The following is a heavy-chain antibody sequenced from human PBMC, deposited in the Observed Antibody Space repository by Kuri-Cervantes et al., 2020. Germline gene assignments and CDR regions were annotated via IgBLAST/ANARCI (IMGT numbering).Heavy chain of an antibody. CDR3: SILSPGTTWAFDI. D-gene: IGHD1-7*01. J-gene: IGHJ3*02. Sequence: GGSLRLSCTASGFTFGDYAMSWFRQAPGKGLEWVAVISYDGSNKYYADSVKGRFTISRDNSKNTLYLQMNSLRAEDTAVYYCSILSPGTTWAFDIWGQGTMVTVSS. CDR2: ISYDGSNK. CDR1: GFTFGDYA. V-gene: IGHV3-30-3*01.